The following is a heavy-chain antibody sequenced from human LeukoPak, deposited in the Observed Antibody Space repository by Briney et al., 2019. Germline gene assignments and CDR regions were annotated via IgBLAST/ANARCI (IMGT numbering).Heavy chain of an antibody. D-gene: IGHD3-10*01. J-gene: IGHJ6*03. CDR3: RRAACSYCGYYYYYYYMDV. CDR2: IYYSGST. CDR1: GGSISSSSYY. V-gene: IGHV4-39*01. Sequence: SETLSLTCTVSGGSISSSSYYWGWIRQPPGKGLEWIGSIYYSGSTYYNPSLKSRVTISVDTSKNQFSLKLSSVTAADTAVYYWRRAACSYCGYYYYYYYMDVWGKGTTVTVSS.